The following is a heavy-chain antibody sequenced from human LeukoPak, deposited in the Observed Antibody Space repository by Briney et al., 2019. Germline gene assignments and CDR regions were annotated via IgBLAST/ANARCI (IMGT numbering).Heavy chain of an antibody. CDR3: ARIIAVAQPRSYYYYYYYMDV. V-gene: IGHV4-39*01. Sequence: SETLSLTCTVSGGSIGSSSYYWGWIRQPPGKGLEWIGSIYYSGSTYYNPSLKSRVTISVDTSKNQFSLKLSSVTAADTAVYYCARIIAVAQPRSYYYYYYYMDVWGKGTTVTVSS. J-gene: IGHJ6*03. CDR1: GGSIGSSSYY. CDR2: IYYSGST. D-gene: IGHD6-19*01.